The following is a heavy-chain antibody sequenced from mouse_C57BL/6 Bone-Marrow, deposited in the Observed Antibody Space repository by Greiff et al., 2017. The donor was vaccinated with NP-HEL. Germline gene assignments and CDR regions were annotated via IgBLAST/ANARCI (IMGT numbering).Heavy chain of an antibody. J-gene: IGHJ2*01. V-gene: IGHV5-9-1*02. CDR1: GFTFSSYA. D-gene: IGHD1-1*01. Sequence: EVKLMESGEGLVKPGGSLKLSCAASGFTFSSYAMSWVRQTPEKRLEWVAYISSGGDYIYYADTVKGRFTISRDNARNTLYLQMSSLKSEDTAMYYCTRESYGSSYGYFDYWGQGTTLTVSS. CDR3: TRESYGSSYGYFDY. CDR2: ISSGGDYI.